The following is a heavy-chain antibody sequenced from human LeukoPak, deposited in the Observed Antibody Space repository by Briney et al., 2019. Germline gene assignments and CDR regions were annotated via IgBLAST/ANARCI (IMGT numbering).Heavy chain of an antibody. Sequence: PGGSLRLSCAASGFTFSDYYMNWIRQAPGQGLEWVSYISSSGSTIYYADSVKGRFTISRDNAKNSLYLQMNSLRAEDTAVYYCARYDYGDYLMDVWGQGTTVTVSS. CDR1: GFTFSDYY. V-gene: IGHV3-11*01. CDR2: ISSSGSTI. CDR3: ARYDYGDYLMDV. J-gene: IGHJ6*02. D-gene: IGHD4-17*01.